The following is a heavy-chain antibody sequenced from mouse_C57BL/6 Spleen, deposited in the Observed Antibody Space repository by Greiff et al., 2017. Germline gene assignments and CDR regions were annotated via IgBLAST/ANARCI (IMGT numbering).Heavy chain of an antibody. V-gene: IGHV1-55*01. CDR1: GYTFTSYW. D-gene: IGHD1-1*01. CDR3: ARYGSSYRYFDV. Sequence: QVQLQQPGAELVKPGASVKMSCKASGYTFTSYWITWVKQRPGQGLEWIGDIYPGSGSTNYNEKFKSKATLTVDTSSSTAYMQLSSLTSEDSAVYYCARYGSSYRYFDVWGTGTTVTVSS. J-gene: IGHJ1*03. CDR2: IYPGSGST.